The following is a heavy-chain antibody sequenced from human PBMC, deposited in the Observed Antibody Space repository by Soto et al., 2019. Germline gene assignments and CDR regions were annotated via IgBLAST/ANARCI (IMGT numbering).Heavy chain of an antibody. CDR1: GFTFSSYG. CDR3: ARGPAIVFVPAAMNYYSGMDV. D-gene: IGHD2-2*01. CDR2: ISYDGINK. Sequence: QVQLVESGGGVVQPGRSLRLSCAASGFTFSSYGMHWVRQAPGKGLEWVAVISYDGINKYYADSVKGRFTNSRDNSKNTLYLQMNSLRAEDTAVYYCARGPAIVFVPAAMNYYSGMDVWGQGTTVTVSS. J-gene: IGHJ6*02. V-gene: IGHV3-30*03.